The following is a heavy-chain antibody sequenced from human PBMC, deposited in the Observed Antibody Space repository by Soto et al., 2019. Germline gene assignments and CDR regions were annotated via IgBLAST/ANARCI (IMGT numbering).Heavy chain of an antibody. CDR3: ARALRYGDYVWFDP. CDR2: IYYSGST. CDR1: GGSISSGDYY. V-gene: IGHV4-30-4*01. D-gene: IGHD4-17*01. Sequence: QVQLQESGPGLVKPSQTLSLTCTVSGGSISSGDYYWSWIRQPPGKGLEWIGYIYYSGSTYYNPSLKSRLTISVDTSKNQLSLKLSSVTAADTAVYYCARALRYGDYVWFDPWGQGTLVTVSS. J-gene: IGHJ5*02.